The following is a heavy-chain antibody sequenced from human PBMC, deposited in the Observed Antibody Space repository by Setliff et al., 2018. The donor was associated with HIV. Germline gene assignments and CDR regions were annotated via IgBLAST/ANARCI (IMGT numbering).Heavy chain of an antibody. CDR1: GGSISSGGYY. J-gene: IGHJ6*03. V-gene: IGHV4-31*03. CDR3: ARYCGGDCYPSAYYMDV. D-gene: IGHD2-21*01. CDR2: IYYSGRT. Sequence: SETLSLTCTVSGGSISSGGYYWSWIRRHPGKGLEWIGYIYYSGRTYYNPSLKSRVTISVDTSGIQFSLKLSSVTAADTAVYYCARYCGGDCYPSAYYMDVWGKGTTVTVSS.